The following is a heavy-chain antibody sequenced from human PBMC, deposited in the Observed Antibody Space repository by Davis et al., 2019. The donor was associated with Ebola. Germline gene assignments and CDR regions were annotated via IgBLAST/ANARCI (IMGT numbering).Heavy chain of an antibody. V-gene: IGHV3-74*01. J-gene: IGHJ6*03. CDR1: GFTFSSYW. CDR2: INSDGSST. D-gene: IGHD2-8*01. CDR3: ARDPNYYYMDV. Sequence: PGGSLRLSCAASGFTFSSYWMHWVRQAPGKGLVWVSRINSDGSSTSYADSVKGRFTISRDNAKNTLHLQMNSLRAEDTAVYYCARDPNYYYMDVWGKGTTVTVSS.